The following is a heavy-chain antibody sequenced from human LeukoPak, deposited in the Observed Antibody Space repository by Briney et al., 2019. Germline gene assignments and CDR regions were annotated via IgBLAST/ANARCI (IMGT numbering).Heavy chain of an antibody. CDR3: ARDFPLHSSCDY. D-gene: IGHD6-13*01. V-gene: IGHV3-7*01. Sequence: GGSLRLSCAASGFTFSSYWMSWVRQAPGKGLEWVANIKQDGSEKYYVDSVKGRFTISRDNSKNTLYLQMNSLRAEDTAVYYCARDFPLHSSCDYWGQGTLVTVSS. CDR2: IKQDGSEK. CDR1: GFTFSSYW. J-gene: IGHJ4*02.